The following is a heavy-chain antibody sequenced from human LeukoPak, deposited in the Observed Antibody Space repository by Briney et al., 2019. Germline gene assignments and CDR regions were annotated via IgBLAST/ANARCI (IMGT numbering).Heavy chain of an antibody. D-gene: IGHD6-19*01. CDR2: INPNSGGT. J-gene: IGHJ3*02. CDR1: GYTFTGYY. V-gene: IGHV1-2*02. CDR3: ARERGTLAVAGDAVDI. Sequence: ASVKVSCKASGYTFTGYYMHWVRQAPGEGLEWMGWINPNSGGTKYAQKFQGRVTMTRDTSINTAYMEVRRLTSDDTAVYYCARERGTLAVAGDAVDIWGQGTMVAVSS.